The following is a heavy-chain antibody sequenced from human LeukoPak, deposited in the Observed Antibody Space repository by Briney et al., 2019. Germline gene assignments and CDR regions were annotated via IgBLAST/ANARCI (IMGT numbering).Heavy chain of an antibody. D-gene: IGHD3-10*02. V-gene: IGHV3-48*03. CDR1: GFTFSSYE. CDR3: AELGITMIGGV. Sequence: GGSLRLSCAASGFTFSSYEMNWVRQAPGKGLEWVAKGRFTISRDNAKNSLYLQMNSLRAEDTAVYYCAELGITMIGGVWGKGTTVTISS. J-gene: IGHJ6*04.